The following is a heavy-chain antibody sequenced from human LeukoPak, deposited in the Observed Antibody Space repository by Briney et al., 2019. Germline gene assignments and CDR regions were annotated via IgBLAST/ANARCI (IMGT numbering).Heavy chain of an antibody. CDR3: ASQPRYCSGGSCSDAFDI. D-gene: IGHD2-15*01. V-gene: IGHV4-59*01. CDR2: IYYSGST. J-gene: IGHJ3*02. Sequence: PSETLSLTCTVSGGSITSNYWSWIRQPPGKGLEWIGYIYYSGSTNYNPSLKSRVTISVDTSKNQFSLKLSSVTAADTAVYYCASQPRYCSGGSCSDAFDIWGQGTMVTVSS. CDR1: GGSITSNY.